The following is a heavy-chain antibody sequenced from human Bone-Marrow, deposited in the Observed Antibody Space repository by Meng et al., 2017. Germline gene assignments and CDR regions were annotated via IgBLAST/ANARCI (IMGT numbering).Heavy chain of an antibody. Sequence: GESLKISCAASGFTFSSYAMSWVRQAPGKGLEWVANIKQDGSEKYYVDSVKGRFTISRDNAKNSLYLQMNSLRAEDTAVYYCARSQNRLSHYGSGEKNWFDPWGQGTLVTVSS. V-gene: IGHV3-7*01. CDR1: GFTFSSYA. CDR3: ARSQNRLSHYGSGEKNWFDP. D-gene: IGHD3-10*01. CDR2: IKQDGSEK. J-gene: IGHJ5*02.